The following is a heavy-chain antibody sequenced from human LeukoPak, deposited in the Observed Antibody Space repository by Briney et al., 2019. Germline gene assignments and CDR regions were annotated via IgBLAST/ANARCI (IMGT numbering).Heavy chain of an antibody. J-gene: IGHJ3*02. Sequence: KPSETLSLTCTVSGGSISSNTFYWGWIRQPPGRDLEWIGTIYYTGSTNYNPSLKSRVTISVDTSKNQFSLNLSSVTAADTAVYYCARLSVSMLGVIIIHHMEAFDIWGQGTKVTVSS. V-gene: IGHV4-39*01. CDR2: IYYTGST. D-gene: IGHD2-8*01. CDR3: ARLSVSMLGVIIIHHMEAFDI. CDR1: GGSISSNTFY.